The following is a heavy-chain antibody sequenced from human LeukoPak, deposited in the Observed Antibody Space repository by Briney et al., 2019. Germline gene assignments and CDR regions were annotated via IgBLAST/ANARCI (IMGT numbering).Heavy chain of an antibody. J-gene: IGHJ4*02. D-gene: IGHD4-17*01. Sequence: VKPSETLSLTCTVSGGSISSYYWSWIRQPPGKGLEWIGYIYYSGSTNYNPSLKSRVTISVDTSKNQFSLKLSSVTAADTAVYYCARHRYYGDYSFSYWGQGTLVTVSS. CDR2: IYYSGST. CDR3: ARHRYYGDYSFSY. V-gene: IGHV4-59*08. CDR1: GGSISSYY.